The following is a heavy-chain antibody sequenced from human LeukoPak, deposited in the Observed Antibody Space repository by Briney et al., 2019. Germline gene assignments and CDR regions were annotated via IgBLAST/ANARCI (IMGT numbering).Heavy chain of an antibody. CDR1: GYTFTSYG. CDR2: ISAYNGNT. CDR3: ARDLGSYYDFWGGSGGNWFDP. D-gene: IGHD3-3*01. V-gene: IGHV1-18*01. J-gene: IGHJ5*02. Sequence: ASVKVSCKPSGYTFTSYGISWVRQAPGQGLEWMGWISAYNGNTDYAQKLQGRVTMTTDTSTSTAYMELRSLRSDDTAVYYCARDLGSYYDFWGGSGGNWFDPWGQGTLVTVSS.